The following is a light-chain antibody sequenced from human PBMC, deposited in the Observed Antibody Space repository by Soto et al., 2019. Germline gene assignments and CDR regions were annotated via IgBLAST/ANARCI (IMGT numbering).Light chain of an antibody. CDR2: AAS. J-gene: IGKJ1*01. V-gene: IGKV1-39*01. Sequence: DIQMTQYPSSLSASVGDRVTINCQASQSISSYLNWYQQKPGKPPKLLIYAASSLQSGVPSRFSGSGSGTDFTLTISSLQPEDFATYYCQQSYSNPPWTFGQGTKVDTK. CDR3: QQSYSNPPWT. CDR1: QSISSY.